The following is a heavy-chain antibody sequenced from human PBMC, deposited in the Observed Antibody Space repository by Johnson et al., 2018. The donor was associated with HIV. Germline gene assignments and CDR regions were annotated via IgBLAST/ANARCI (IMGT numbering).Heavy chain of an antibody. CDR3: ANPTGSDAFDI. Sequence: QVQLVESGGGVVRPGRSLRLSCAASGFTFSNYPMHWVRQAPGKGLEWVAFIRYDESNKYYADSLKGRFTISRDNSKNTLYLQMNSLRAEDTAVYYCANPTGSDAFDIWGQGTMVTVSS. CDR2: IRYDESNK. CDR1: GFTFSNYP. D-gene: IGHD1-1*01. J-gene: IGHJ3*02. V-gene: IGHV3-30*02.